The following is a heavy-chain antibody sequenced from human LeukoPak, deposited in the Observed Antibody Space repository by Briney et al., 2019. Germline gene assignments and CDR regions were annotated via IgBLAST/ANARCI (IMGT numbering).Heavy chain of an antibody. CDR1: GFTFSSYS. CDR2: ISSSSSYI. CDR3: ARGGRTSYYFDS. Sequence: GGSLRLSCAASGFTFSSYSMNWVRQAPGKGLEWVSSISSSSSYIYYADSVKGRFTISRDNAKNSLYLQMNSLRAEDTAVYYCARGGRTSYYFDSWGQGTLVTVSS. J-gene: IGHJ4*02. D-gene: IGHD1-14*01. V-gene: IGHV3-21*01.